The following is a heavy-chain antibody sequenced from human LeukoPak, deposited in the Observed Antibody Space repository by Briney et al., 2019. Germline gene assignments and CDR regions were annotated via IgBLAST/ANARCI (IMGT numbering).Heavy chain of an antibody. Sequence: ASVKVSCKASNYTFSKYGVSWVRQAPGQGLEWMGWISGFDGDTKSAQKFQDRVTMTIDTSTNTAYMEMTSLRSDDTAVYFCARGSMLELFDYWGQGTLVTVSS. CDR1: NYTFSKYG. CDR2: ISGFDGDT. J-gene: IGHJ4*02. CDR3: ARGSMLELFDY. D-gene: IGHD1-7*01. V-gene: IGHV1-18*01.